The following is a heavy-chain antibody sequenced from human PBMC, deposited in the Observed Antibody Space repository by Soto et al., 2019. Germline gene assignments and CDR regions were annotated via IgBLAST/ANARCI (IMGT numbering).Heavy chain of an antibody. CDR3: ARESEDLTSNFDY. V-gene: IGHV3-21*06. CDR1: GFTFTRYS. Sequence: RLSCAASGFTFTRYSMNWVRQAPGKGLEWVSSISSTTNYIYYRDSMKGRFTISRDNAKNSLYLEMNSLRAEDTAVYYCARESEDLTSNFDYWGQGTLVTVSS. J-gene: IGHJ4*02. CDR2: ISSTTNYI.